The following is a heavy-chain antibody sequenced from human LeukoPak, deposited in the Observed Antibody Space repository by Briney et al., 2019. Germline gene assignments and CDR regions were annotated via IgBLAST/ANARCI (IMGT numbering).Heavy chain of an antibody. J-gene: IGHJ4*02. V-gene: IGHV1-69*01. CDR3: ARSPYYYDSSGYYYYFDY. D-gene: IGHD3-22*01. Sequence: ASVKVSCRASGGTLSSYAISWVRQAPGQGLEWMGGIIPIFGTANYAQKFQGRVTITADESTSTAYMELSSLRSEDTAVYYCARSPYYYDSSGYYYYFDYWGQGTLVTVSS. CDR2: IIPIFGTA. CDR1: GGTLSSYA.